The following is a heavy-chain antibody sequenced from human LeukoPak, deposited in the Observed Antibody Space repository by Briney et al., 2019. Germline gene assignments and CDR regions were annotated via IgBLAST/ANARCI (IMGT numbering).Heavy chain of an antibody. D-gene: IGHD3-10*01. J-gene: IGHJ3*02. V-gene: IGHV3-21*01. CDR2: ISSSSSYI. Sequence: GGSLRLSCAASGFTFSSYSMNWVRQAPGKGLEWASSISSSSSYIYYADSVKGRFTISRDNAKNSLYQQMNSLRAEDTAVYYCARDDSHPYYYGSGSSKSHDAFDIWGQGTMVTVSS. CDR1: GFTFSSYS. CDR3: ARDDSHPYYYGSGSSKSHDAFDI.